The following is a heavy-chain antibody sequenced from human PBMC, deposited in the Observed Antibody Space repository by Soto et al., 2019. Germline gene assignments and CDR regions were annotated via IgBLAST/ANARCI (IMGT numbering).Heavy chain of an antibody. V-gene: IGHV3-30*18. J-gene: IGHJ6*02. CDR3: AKLAVVVPATPHDYMDV. Sequence: QVRLVESGGGVVQPGRSLRLSCVASGFTFSDYGMHWVRHSPGKGLVWVAVISYHGNEYYSDSVKGRFTISRDNSEKTLYLQMNSLRAEDTALYYCAKLAVVVPATPHDYMDVWGQGTAVTVSS. D-gene: IGHD2-2*01. CDR1: GFTFSDYG. CDR2: ISYHGNE.